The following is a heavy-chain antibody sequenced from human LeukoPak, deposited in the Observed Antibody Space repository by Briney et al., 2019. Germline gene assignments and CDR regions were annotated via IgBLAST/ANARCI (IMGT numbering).Heavy chain of an antibody. CDR2: ISSSSSYI. CDR1: GFTYSSYS. D-gene: IGHD1-26*01. V-gene: IGHV3-21*01. CDR3: ARDSVGATGDY. J-gene: IGHJ4*02. Sequence: GRSLRLSCAPSGFTYSSYSMNWVRHAPGKGLEWVSSISSSSSYIYYADSVKGRFTITRDNAKNSLYLQMNSLRAEDTAVYYCARDSVGATGDYWGQGTLVTVSP.